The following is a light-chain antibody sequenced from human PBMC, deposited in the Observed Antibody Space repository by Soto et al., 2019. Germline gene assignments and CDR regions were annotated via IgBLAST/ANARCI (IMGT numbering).Light chain of an antibody. CDR3: QQYNNWPRT. CDR2: GAS. J-gene: IGKJ1*01. Sequence: EIVMTQSPATLSVSPGERATLSCRASQDVSSNLAWYQQKPGQAPRLLIYGASTSETGIPARFSGSGSGTEFTLTISSLQSEDFAVYYCQQYNNWPRTFGQGTKVEIK. CDR1: QDVSSN. V-gene: IGKV3-15*01.